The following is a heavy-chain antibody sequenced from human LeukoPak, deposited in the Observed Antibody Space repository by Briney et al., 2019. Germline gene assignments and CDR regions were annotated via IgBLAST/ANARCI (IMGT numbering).Heavy chain of an antibody. CDR3: ARESYGGA. D-gene: IGHD1-26*01. J-gene: IGHJ4*02. CDR1: GFTVTSNS. V-gene: IGHV3-53*01. Sequence: PGGSLRLSRAASGFTVTSNSMSWVRQAPGKGLEWVSVIYSSGSTHFADSVKGRFSISRDNSKNTLYLLMSSLRLEDTAVYYCARESYGGAWGQGTLVTVSS. CDR2: IYSSGST.